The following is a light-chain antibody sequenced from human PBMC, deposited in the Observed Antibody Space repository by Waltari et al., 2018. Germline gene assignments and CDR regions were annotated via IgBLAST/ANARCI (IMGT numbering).Light chain of an antibody. Sequence: QSVLTQPPSVPGAPGQRVTIPCTGSSPNIGAGYDVHWYQQLPGTAPKLLIYGNSNRPSGVPDRFSGSKSGTSASLAITGLQAEDEADYYCQSYDSSLSGRVVFGGGTKLTVL. V-gene: IGLV1-40*01. J-gene: IGLJ2*01. CDR1: SPNIGAGYD. CDR3: QSYDSSLSGRVV. CDR2: GNS.